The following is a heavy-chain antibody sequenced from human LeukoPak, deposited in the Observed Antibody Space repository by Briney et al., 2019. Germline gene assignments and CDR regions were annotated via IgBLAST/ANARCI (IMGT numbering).Heavy chain of an antibody. CDR2: ISWNSGSI. CDR3: AKDVSLGYCRGGSCSAHCDY. D-gene: IGHD2-15*01. Sequence: GRSLRLSCAASGFIFDDYAMHWVRQAPGKGLEWVSGISWNSGSIAYADSVKGRFTISRDNAKNSLYLQMNSLRAEDTALYYCAKDVSLGYCRGGSCSAHCDYCGQGTLVTVSS. V-gene: IGHV3-9*01. CDR1: GFIFDDYA. J-gene: IGHJ4*02.